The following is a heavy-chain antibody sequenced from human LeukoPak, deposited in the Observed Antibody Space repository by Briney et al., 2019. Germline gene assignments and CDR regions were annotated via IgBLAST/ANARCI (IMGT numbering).Heavy chain of an antibody. D-gene: IGHD6-19*01. CDR1: GFTFSSYW. CDR2: IKQDGSEK. V-gene: IGHV3-7*01. J-gene: IGHJ6*03. CDR3: ARETAIAVAHYYYYMDV. Sequence: GSLRLSCAASGFTFSSYWMSWVRQAPGKGLEWVANIKQDGSEKYYVDSVKGRFTISRDNAKNSLYLQMNSLRAEDTAVYYCARETAIAVAHYYYYMDVWGKGTTVTISS.